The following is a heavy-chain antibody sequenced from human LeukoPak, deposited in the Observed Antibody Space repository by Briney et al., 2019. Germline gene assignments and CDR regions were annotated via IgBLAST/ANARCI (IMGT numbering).Heavy chain of an antibody. Sequence: ASVKVSCKASGYTFTSYDINWVRQATGQGLEWMGWMNPNSGNTGYAQKFQGRVTMTRNTSISTAYMELSSLRSEDTAVYYCARGRYYDILTGYPNYYYYYGMDVWGQGTTVTVSS. CDR3: ARGRYYDILTGYPNYYYYYGMDV. J-gene: IGHJ6*02. V-gene: IGHV1-8*01. CDR1: GYTFTSYD. D-gene: IGHD3-9*01. CDR2: MNPNSGNT.